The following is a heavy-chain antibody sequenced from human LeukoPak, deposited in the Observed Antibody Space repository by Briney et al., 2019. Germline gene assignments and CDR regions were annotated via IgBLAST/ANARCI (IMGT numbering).Heavy chain of an antibody. CDR2: IYSGGST. Sequence: GGSLRLSCAASGFTVSSNYMSWVRQAPGKGLEWVSVIYSGGSTYYADSVKGRFTISRDNSKNTLYLQMNSLRAEGTAVYYCARDSSGQKNFDYWGQGTLVTVSS. D-gene: IGHD3-22*01. CDR1: GFTVSSNY. V-gene: IGHV3-53*01. CDR3: ARDSSGQKNFDY. J-gene: IGHJ4*02.